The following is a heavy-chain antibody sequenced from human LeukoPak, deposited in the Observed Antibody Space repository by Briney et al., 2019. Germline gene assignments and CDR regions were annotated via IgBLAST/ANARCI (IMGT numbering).Heavy chain of an antibody. V-gene: IGHV1-69*13. CDR2: IIPNFGTS. CDR1: GGTFSSYA. CDR3: SGGSGRRVAAAGYYFDY. J-gene: IGHJ4*02. D-gene: IGHD6-13*01. Sequence: SVKLSCKASGGTFSSYAISWVRQAPGQGLEWMGGIIPNFGTSNYAQKFPGRVRITAAESNTTAYMELHILSSEAKAVDYCSGGSGRRVAAAGYYFDYWGQGTLVTVS.